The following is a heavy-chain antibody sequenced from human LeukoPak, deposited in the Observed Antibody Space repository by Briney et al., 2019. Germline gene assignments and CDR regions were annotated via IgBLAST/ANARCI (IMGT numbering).Heavy chain of an antibody. D-gene: IGHD3-16*01. CDR2: FHLSGGT. J-gene: IGHJ4*02. CDR3: ARGGGPYRPLDY. Sequence: SPGTLSLTCGVPGGSISSTNWWTWVRPPPGEGLEWSGEFHLSGGTNYNPSLESRVTMSVDMSANHISLKLTSVTAADTAVYYCARGGGPYRPLDYSGQGTLVTVCS. CDR1: GGSISSTNW. V-gene: IGHV4-4*03.